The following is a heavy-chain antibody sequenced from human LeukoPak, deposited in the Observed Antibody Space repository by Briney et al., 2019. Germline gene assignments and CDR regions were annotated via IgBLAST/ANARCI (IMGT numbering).Heavy chain of an antibody. CDR2: ISTSSSYI. J-gene: IGHJ5*01. CDR1: GFTFSSYA. CDR3: VKSSTNYGGWFDS. Sequence: PGGSLRLSCAASGFTFSSYAMHWVRQAPGKGLEWVSSISTSSSYIYYADSVKGRFTISRDNARNSLSLQVSRLRAEDTAVYYCVKSSTNYGGWFDSWGQGTLVTVSS. D-gene: IGHD4/OR15-4a*01. V-gene: IGHV3-21*01.